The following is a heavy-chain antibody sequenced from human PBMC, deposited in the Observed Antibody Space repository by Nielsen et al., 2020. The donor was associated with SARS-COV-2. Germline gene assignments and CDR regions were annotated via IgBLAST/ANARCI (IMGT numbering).Heavy chain of an antibody. V-gene: IGHV4-34*01. D-gene: IGHD3-10*01. CDR2: INHSGST. CDR1: GGSFSGYY. J-gene: IGHJ5*02. Sequence: SETLSLTCAVYGGSFSGYYWSWIRQPPGKGLEWIGEINHSGSTNYNPSLKSRVTISVDTSKNPFSLKLSSVTAADTAVYYCARGRGYYYGSGSLGPWGQGTLVTVSS. CDR3: ARGRGYYYGSGSLGP.